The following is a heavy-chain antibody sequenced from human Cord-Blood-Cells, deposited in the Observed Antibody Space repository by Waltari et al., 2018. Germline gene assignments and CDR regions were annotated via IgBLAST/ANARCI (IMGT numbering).Heavy chain of an antibody. CDR1: GGTFSSYA. CDR2: DIPILGIA. Sequence: QVQLVQSGAEVKKPGSSVKVSCKASGGTFSSYAISWVRQAPGQGLEWMGRDIPILGIANYAQKVQGRVTITADKSTGTAYMELSSLRSEDTAVYYCARDSEGVPDYWGQGTLVTVSS. V-gene: IGHV1-69*09. CDR3: ARDSEGVPDY. J-gene: IGHJ4*02.